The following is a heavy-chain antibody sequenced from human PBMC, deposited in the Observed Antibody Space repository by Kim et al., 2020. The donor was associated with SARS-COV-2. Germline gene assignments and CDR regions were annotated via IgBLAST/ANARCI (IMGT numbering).Heavy chain of an antibody. D-gene: IGHD3-3*01. Sequence: ASVKVSCKASGYTFTSYYMHWVRQAPGQGLEWMGIINPSGGSTSYAQKFQGRVTMTRDTSTSTVYMELSSLRSEDTAVYYCARTPITIFGVVIIPVSGNGMDVWGQGTTVTVSS. V-gene: IGHV1-46*01. J-gene: IGHJ6*02. CDR3: ARTPITIFGVVIIPVSGNGMDV. CDR2: INPSGGST. CDR1: GYTFTSYY.